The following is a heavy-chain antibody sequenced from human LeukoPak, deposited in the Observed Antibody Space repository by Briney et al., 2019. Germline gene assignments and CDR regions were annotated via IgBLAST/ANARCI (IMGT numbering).Heavy chain of an antibody. CDR2: ITSRSSTI. D-gene: IGHD1-14*01. Sequence: SGGSLRLSCAASGFTFSSYRMNRVRQAPGKGLEWVSYITSRSSTIYYADSVKGRFTISRDNAKNSLYLQMNSLRAEDTAVYYCARDLNHYYGMDVWGQGTTVTVSS. CDR1: GFTFSSYR. V-gene: IGHV3-48*04. J-gene: IGHJ6*02. CDR3: ARDLNHYYGMDV.